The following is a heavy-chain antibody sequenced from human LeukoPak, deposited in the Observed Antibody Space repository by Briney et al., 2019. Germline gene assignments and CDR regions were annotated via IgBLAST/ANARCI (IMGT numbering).Heavy chain of an antibody. CDR3: AKQSYARSLGE. CDR2: TNSGGTTT. J-gene: IGHJ4*02. D-gene: IGHD3-10*02. Sequence: GGSLRLSCATSGFPFSDFSMTWVRQAPGKGLGLISTTNSGGTTTYYAESVKGRFTISRDNFKNALYLQMSSLRVEDTAIYYCAKQSYARSLGEGGPGTLVTVSS. CDR1: GFPFSDFS. V-gene: IGHV3-23*01.